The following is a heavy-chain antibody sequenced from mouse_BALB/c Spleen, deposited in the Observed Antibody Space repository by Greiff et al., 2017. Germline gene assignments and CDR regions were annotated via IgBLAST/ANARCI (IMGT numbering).Heavy chain of an antibody. D-gene: IGHD2-2*01. CDR3: ARGWLRRNYFDY. Sequence: EVKLVESGPSLVKPSQTLSLTCSVTGDSITSGYWNWIRKFPGNKLEYMGYISYSGSTYYNPSLKSRISITRDTSKNQYYLQLNSVTTEDTATYYCARGWLRRNYFDYWGQGTTLTVSS. V-gene: IGHV3-8*02. CDR2: ISYSGST. CDR1: GDSITSGY. J-gene: IGHJ2*01.